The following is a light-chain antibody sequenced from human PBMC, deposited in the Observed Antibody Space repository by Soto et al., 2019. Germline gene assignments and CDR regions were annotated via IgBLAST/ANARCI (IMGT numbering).Light chain of an antibody. V-gene: IGKV1-39*01. J-gene: IGKJ2*01. Sequence: DIQMTQSPSSLSASVGDRVTITCRASQSISNSLNWYQQKPGKAPKLLIYTASNLQSGVPSRFSGSRSGTDFTLIISSLQPEDFATYYCQQSYSTHIYTFGQGTKLEIK. CDR1: QSISNS. CDR3: QQSYSTHIYT. CDR2: TAS.